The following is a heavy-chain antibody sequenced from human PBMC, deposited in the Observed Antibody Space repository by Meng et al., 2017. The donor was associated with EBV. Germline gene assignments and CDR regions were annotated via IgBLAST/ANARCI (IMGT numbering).Heavy chain of an antibody. V-gene: IGHV1-69*01. Sequence: QWQLVRFGVGVKQLWRWVNVSWKTSGGILRSFAISWVRQAPGQGLEWMGGIIPLFHTTNYAQKFQGRLHIIADESSANTYMELSSLRSEDTAIYYCASAEHYGDYVFEYWGQGTLVTVSS. CDR2: IIPLFHTT. D-gene: IGHD4-17*01. CDR3: ASAEHYGDYVFEY. CDR1: GGILRSFA. J-gene: IGHJ4*02.